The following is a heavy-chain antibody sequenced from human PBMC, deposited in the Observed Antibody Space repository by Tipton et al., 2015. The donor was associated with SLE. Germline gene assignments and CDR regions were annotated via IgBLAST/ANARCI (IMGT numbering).Heavy chain of an antibody. CDR2: IYYSGST. Sequence: TLSLTCTVSGGSISSSSYYWGWIRQPPGKGLEWIGSIYYSGSTYYNPPLKSRVTISVDTSKNQFSLKLSSVTAADTAVYYCARSHPTVTMDYWGQGTLVTVSS. J-gene: IGHJ4*02. V-gene: IGHV4-39*07. CDR1: GGSISSSSYY. D-gene: IGHD4-17*01. CDR3: ARSHPTVTMDY.